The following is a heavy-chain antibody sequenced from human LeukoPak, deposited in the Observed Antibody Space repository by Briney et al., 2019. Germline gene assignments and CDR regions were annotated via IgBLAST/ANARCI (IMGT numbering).Heavy chain of an antibody. J-gene: IGHJ4*02. Sequence: PSQTLSLTCTVSGGSISPYFWSWLRQPPGKGLEWIAYIHNSGSTNYNPSLNCRLTISIDVSKNQVSLKLTSVTAADTAVYYCARHANSYGSQTYPLDYWGQGTLVTVSS. V-gene: IGHV4-59*08. CDR3: ARHANSYGSQTYPLDY. CDR2: IHNSGST. D-gene: IGHD3-10*01. CDR1: GGSISPYF.